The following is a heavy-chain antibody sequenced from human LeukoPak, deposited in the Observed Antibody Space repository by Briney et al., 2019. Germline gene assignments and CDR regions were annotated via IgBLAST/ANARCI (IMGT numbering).Heavy chain of an antibody. CDR1: GFTFSSYA. Sequence: PGGSLRLSCAASGFTFSSYAMSWVRQAPGKGLEWVSAISGSGGSTYYADSVKGRFTISRDNSKNTLYLQMNSLRAEDTAVYYCARDLGYYDILTGYPEAIWGQGTLVTVSS. V-gene: IGHV3-23*01. CDR2: ISGSGGST. CDR3: ARDLGYYDILTGYPEAI. J-gene: IGHJ4*02. D-gene: IGHD3-9*01.